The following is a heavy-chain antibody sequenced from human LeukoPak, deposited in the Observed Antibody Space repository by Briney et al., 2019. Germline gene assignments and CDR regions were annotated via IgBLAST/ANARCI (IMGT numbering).Heavy chain of an antibody. CDR3: AKDANYLDSSGYLIPFDY. Sequence: PGGSLRLSCSASGFTFSRSAMTWVRQLPGGGLEWVSSISGNGQQTYYGDSVKGHFSVSRDNSQNTLYLQMDSLRADDSALYYCAKDANYLDSSGYLIPFDYWGQGTLVTVSS. CDR1: GFTFSRSA. CDR2: ISGNGQQT. D-gene: IGHD3-22*01. V-gene: IGHV3-23*01. J-gene: IGHJ4*02.